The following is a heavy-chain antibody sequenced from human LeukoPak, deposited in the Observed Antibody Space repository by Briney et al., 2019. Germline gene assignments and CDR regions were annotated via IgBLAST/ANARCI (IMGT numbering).Heavy chain of an antibody. CDR3: ARAVVVAATSLGY. D-gene: IGHD2-15*01. CDR1: GGTFSSYA. Sequence: SVKVSCKASGGTFSSYAISWVRQAPGQGLEWVGGIIPIFGTANYAHKFQGRVTITADESTNTAYMELNSLRSEDTAVYYCARAVVVAATSLGYWGQGTLVTVSS. CDR2: IIPIFGTA. V-gene: IGHV1-69*13. J-gene: IGHJ4*02.